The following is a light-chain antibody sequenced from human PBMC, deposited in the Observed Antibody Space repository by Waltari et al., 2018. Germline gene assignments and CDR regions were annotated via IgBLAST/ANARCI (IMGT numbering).Light chain of an antibody. J-gene: IGKJ5*01. CDR2: GAS. V-gene: IGKV3-20*01. Sequence: EIVLKQSPGTLSLSPGERATLSCRASQSVSSSYLAWYQQKPGQAPRLRIYGASSRATGIPGRFSGSGSGTDFTLTISRLEPEDFAVYYCQQYGSSPFGQGTRLEIK. CDR1: QSVSSSY. CDR3: QQYGSSP.